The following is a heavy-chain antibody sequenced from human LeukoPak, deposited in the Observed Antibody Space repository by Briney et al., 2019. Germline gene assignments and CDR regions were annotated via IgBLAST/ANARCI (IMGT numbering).Heavy chain of an antibody. CDR3: AKGTAVAGTAYYFDY. CDR1: GFTFSSYA. CDR2: ISGSGGST. D-gene: IGHD6-19*01. V-gene: IGHV3-23*01. J-gene: IGHJ4*02. Sequence: GASLRLSCAASGFTFSSYAMSWVRQAPGKGLEWVSAISGSGGSTYYADSVKGRFTISRDNSKNTLYLHMNSLRAEDTAVYYCAKGTAVAGTAYYFDYWGQGTLVTVSS.